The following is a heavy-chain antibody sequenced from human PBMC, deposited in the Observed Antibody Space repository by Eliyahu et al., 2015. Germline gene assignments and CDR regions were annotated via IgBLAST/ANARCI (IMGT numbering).Heavy chain of an antibody. V-gene: IGHV4-38-2*02. CDR1: GYSISSGYX. CDR3: AREGLEYCGGDCHYDDY. Sequence: QVQLQESGPGLVKPSETLSLTCTVSGYSISSGYXWGWIRXPPGKGLEWIGSIYHSGXTYYNPSLKSRVTISVDTSKNQFSLKLSSVTAADTAVYYCAREGLEYCGGDCHYDDYWGQGTLVTVSS. J-gene: IGHJ4*02. D-gene: IGHD2-21*02. CDR2: IYHSGXT.